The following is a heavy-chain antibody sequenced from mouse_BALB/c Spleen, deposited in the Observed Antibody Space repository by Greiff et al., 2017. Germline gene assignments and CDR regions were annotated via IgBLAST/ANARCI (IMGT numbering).Heavy chain of an antibody. CDR2: IDPANGNT. CDR1: GFNIKDTY. V-gene: IGHV14-3*02. Sequence: EVQLQQSGAELVKPGASVKLSCTASGFNIKDTYMHWVKQRPEQGLEWIGRIDPANGNTKYDPKFQGKATITADTSSNTAYLQLSSLTSEDTAVYYCARSRPTMTGLTYWGQGTTLTVSS. J-gene: IGHJ2*01. D-gene: IGHD2-10*01. CDR3: ARSRPTMTGLTY.